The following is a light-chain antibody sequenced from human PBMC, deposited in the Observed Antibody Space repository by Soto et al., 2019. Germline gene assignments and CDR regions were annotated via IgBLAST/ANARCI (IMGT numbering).Light chain of an antibody. CDR3: QQYGSSPPIT. J-gene: IGKJ5*01. Sequence: ENVLTQSPGTLSLSPGERATLSCRASQSVSSSYLAWYQQKPGQAPRLLIYGASSRATGIPDRFSGSGSGTYFTLTISRLEPEDFAVYYCQQYGSSPPITFGQGTRLEIK. CDR2: GAS. CDR1: QSVSSSY. V-gene: IGKV3-20*01.